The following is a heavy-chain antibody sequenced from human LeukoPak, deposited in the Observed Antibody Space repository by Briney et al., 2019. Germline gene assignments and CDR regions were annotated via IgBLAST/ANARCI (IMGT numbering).Heavy chain of an antibody. CDR1: GFTFSSYS. Sequence: GGSLRLSCAASGFTFSSYSMNWVRQAPGKGLEWVSSISTSSSYKYYADSLKGRSTISRDNAKNSLYLQMNSLGAEDTAVYYCARHSDYDILTGPNDYWGQGTLVTVSS. CDR3: ARHSDYDILTGPNDY. D-gene: IGHD3-9*01. V-gene: IGHV3-21*01. CDR2: ISTSSSYK. J-gene: IGHJ4*02.